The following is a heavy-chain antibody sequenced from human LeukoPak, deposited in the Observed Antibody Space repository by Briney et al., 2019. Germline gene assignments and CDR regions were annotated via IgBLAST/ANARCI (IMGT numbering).Heavy chain of an antibody. D-gene: IGHD5-24*01. J-gene: IGHJ5*02. CDR3: TRRRDGNWFDP. Sequence: SETLSLTCTVSGGSISNYYWSWIRQPPGKGLEWIGYIYYSGSTNYNPSLKSRVTISVDTSKNQSSLKLSSVTAADTAVYYCTRRRDGNWFDPWGQGTLVTVSS. CDR1: GGSISNYY. V-gene: IGHV4-59*01. CDR2: IYYSGST.